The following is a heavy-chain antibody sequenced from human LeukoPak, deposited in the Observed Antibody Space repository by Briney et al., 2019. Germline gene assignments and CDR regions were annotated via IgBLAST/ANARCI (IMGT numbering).Heavy chain of an antibody. CDR1: GGSISSGGYS. CDR3: ASLPPVAVAGWGIDY. V-gene: IGHV4-30-2*01. Sequence: PSETLSLTCAVSGGSISSGGYSWSWIRQPPGKGLEWIGYIYHSGSTYYNPSLKSRVTISVDRSKNQFSLKLSSVTAADTAVYYCASLPPVAVAGWGIDYWGQGTLVTVSS. D-gene: IGHD6-19*01. CDR2: IYHSGST. J-gene: IGHJ4*02.